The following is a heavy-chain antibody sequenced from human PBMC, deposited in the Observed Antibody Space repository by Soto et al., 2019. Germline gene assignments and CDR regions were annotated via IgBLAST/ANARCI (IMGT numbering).Heavy chain of an antibody. CDR1: GYTFTSYY. CDR2: INPSGGST. D-gene: IGHD6-13*01. J-gene: IGHJ4*02. Sequence: QVQLVQSGAEVKKPGASVKVSCKASGYTFTSYYMHWVRQAPGQGLEWMGIINPSGGSTSYAQKFQGGVTMTRDTSTSTVYMELSSLRSEDTAVYYCASGEGAAAVLDYWGQGTLVTVSS. V-gene: IGHV1-46*01. CDR3: ASGEGAAAVLDY.